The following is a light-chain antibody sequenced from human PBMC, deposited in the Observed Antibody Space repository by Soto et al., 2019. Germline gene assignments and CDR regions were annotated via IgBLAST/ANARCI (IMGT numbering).Light chain of an antibody. CDR2: AAS. CDR1: QGIRND. V-gene: IGKV1-17*01. Sequence: IQMTQSPSSLSASVGDRVTITCRASQGIRNDLGWYQQKPGKAPKLLIYAASSLQSGVPSRFSGSGSETEFRLTISTMQPDDFATYYCQQYDSFSVTFGQGTRLET. J-gene: IGKJ5*01. CDR3: QQYDSFSVT.